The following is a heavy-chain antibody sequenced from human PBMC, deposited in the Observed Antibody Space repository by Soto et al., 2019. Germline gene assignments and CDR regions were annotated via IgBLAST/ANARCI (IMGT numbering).Heavy chain of an antibody. CDR3: AKDFGTGWYYFDY. CDR1: GFTFSSYA. V-gene: IGHV3-23*01. J-gene: IGHJ4*02. D-gene: IGHD6-19*01. CDR2: ITGSGSST. Sequence: GGSLRLSCAASGFTFSSYAMNWVRQASGKGLEWVSTITGSGSSTYYADFVKGRFSISRDNSKNTVYLQMNSLRAEDTAVYFCAKDFGTGWYYFDYWGQGTLVTVSS.